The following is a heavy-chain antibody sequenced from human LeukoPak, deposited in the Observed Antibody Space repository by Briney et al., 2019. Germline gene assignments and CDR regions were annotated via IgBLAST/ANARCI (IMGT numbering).Heavy chain of an antibody. CDR3: ARDGHGTSTWGWFDP. CDR1: ENTLSRYY. J-gene: IGHJ5*01. D-gene: IGHD7-27*01. V-gene: IGHV1-46*01. CDR2: LNPTGGGA. Sequence: ASVKVSCKASENTLSRYYMNWVRQAPGQGLEWMGILNPTGGGASYAQKFQGRVTMTIDTSTSTFYLELSSLTSQDTAVYYCARDGHGTSTWGWFDPWGQGTLVPVSS.